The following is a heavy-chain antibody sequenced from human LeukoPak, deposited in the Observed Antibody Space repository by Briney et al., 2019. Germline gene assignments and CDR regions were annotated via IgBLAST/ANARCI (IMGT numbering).Heavy chain of an antibody. CDR1: GGTFSSYA. D-gene: IGHD4-23*01. J-gene: IGHJ4*02. Sequence: GASVKVSCKASGGTFSSYAISWVRQAPGQGLEWMGGIIPIFGTANYAQKFQGRVTITADESTSTAYMELSSLRSEDTAVYYCARLNYGGTYYFDYWGQGTLVTVSS. V-gene: IGHV1-69*13. CDR2: IIPIFGTA. CDR3: ARLNYGGTYYFDY.